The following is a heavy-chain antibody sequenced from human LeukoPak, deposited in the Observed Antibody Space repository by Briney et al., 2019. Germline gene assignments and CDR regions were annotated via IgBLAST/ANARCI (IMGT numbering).Heavy chain of an antibody. CDR2: TYYRSKWYN. CDR3: AGGYYYDSSGYFQSDAFDI. V-gene: IGHV6-1*01. CDR1: GDSVSSNSAA. D-gene: IGHD3-22*01. Sequence: SQTLSLTCAISGDSVSSNSAAWNWIRQSPSRGLEWLGRTYYRSKWYNDYAVSVKSRITINPDTSKNQFSLQLNSVTPEDTAVYYCAGGYYYDSSGYFQSDAFDIWGQGTMVTVSS. J-gene: IGHJ3*02.